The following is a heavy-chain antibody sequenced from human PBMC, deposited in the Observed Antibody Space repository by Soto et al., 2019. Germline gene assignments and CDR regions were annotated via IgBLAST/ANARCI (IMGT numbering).Heavy chain of an antibody. CDR1: GYTFTGYY. V-gene: IGHV1-2*04. CDR2: INPNSGGT. D-gene: IGHD6-6*01. J-gene: IGHJ4*02. CDR3: ARVGDSSSSGGYYFDY. Sequence: ASVKVSCKASGYTFTGYYMHWVRQAPGQGLEWMGWINPNSGGTNYAQKFQGWVTMTRDTSISTAYMELSRLRSDDTAVYYCARVGDSSSSGGYYFDYWGQGTLVTVSS.